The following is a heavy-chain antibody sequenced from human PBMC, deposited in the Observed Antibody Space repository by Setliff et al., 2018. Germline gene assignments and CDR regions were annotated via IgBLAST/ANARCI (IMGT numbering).Heavy chain of an antibody. Sequence: PSETLSLTCTVSGGSISSYYWNWIRQPPGKGLEWIGYIHYSGSPNYHPSLKSRVSTSVDTFQNQISLKLSSVTAADTAVYYCARTMYSSSWYGAFDIWGQGTMVTVSS. CDR3: ARTMYSSSWYGAFDI. D-gene: IGHD6-13*01. CDR1: GGSISSYY. J-gene: IGHJ3*02. CDR2: IHYSGSP. V-gene: IGHV4-59*01.